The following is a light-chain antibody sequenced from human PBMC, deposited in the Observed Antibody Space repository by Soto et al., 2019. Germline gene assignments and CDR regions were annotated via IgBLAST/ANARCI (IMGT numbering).Light chain of an antibody. V-gene: IGLV4-60*02. Sequence: QSVLTQSSSASASLGSSVKLTCTLSSGHSSNIIAWHQQQPGKAPRYLMKLEGSGSYNKGSGVPDRFSGSSSRADRYLTISTLQFEDEADYYCETWDSNTNWVFGGGTKLTVL. CDR2: LEGSGSY. CDR1: SGHSSNI. CDR3: ETWDSNTNWV. J-gene: IGLJ3*02.